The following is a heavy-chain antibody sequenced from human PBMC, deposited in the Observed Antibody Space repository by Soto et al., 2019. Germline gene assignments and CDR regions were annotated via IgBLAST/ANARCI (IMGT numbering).Heavy chain of an antibody. CDR2: ISGSGGST. CDR3: AKSSAGYCTNGVCYISSFDP. D-gene: IGHD2-8*01. V-gene: IGHV3-23*01. Sequence: GGSLRLSCAASGFTFSSYAMSWVRQAPGNGLEWVSAISGSGGSTYYADSVKGRFTISRDNSKNTLYLQMNSLRAEDTAVYYCAKSSAGYCTNGVCYISSFDPWGQGTLVTVSS. CDR1: GFTFSSYA. J-gene: IGHJ5*02.